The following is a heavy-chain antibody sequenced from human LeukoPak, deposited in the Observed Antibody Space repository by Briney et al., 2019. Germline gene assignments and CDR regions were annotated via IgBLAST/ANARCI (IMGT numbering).Heavy chain of an antibody. Sequence: GGSLRLSCAASGLTFGSYWMNWVRQAPGKGLEWVANINQDGSEKYYVDSVKGRFTISRDNAKNSLYLQMNSLRAEDTAVYYCARPYYDSSGYNDYWGQGTLVTVSS. V-gene: IGHV3-7*01. CDR3: ARPYYDSSGYNDY. CDR2: INQDGSEK. CDR1: GLTFGSYW. J-gene: IGHJ4*02. D-gene: IGHD3-22*01.